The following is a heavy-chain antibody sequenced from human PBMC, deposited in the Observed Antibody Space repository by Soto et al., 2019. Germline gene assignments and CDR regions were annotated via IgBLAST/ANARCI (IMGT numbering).Heavy chain of an antibody. V-gene: IGHV1-2*04. J-gene: IGHJ4*02. D-gene: IGHD2-15*01. CDR2: INPNSGGT. CDR3: ARGYCSGGSCYGLAY. CDR1: GYTFTGYY. Sequence: QVQLVQSGAEVKKPGASVKVSCKASGYTFTGYYMHWVRQAPGQGLEWMGWINPNSGGTNYAQKFQGWVTMTRDTSISTAYMELSRLRSDDTAVYYCARGYCSGGSCYGLAYWGQGTLVTVSS.